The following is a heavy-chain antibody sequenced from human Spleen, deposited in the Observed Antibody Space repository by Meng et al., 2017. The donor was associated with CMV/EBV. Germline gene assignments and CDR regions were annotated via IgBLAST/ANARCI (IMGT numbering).Heavy chain of an antibody. D-gene: IGHD6-25*01. Sequence: GGSLRLSCAASGFTFSSYAMNWVRQAPGKGLEWVAVMSDDGSKTFYADSVKGRFTISRDNSKTSLYLQMNSLRPDDTAVYYCVRDMAGSVERGYYYYAMDVWGQGTTVTVSS. J-gene: IGHJ6*02. CDR2: MSDDGSKT. V-gene: IGHV3-30*04. CDR1: GFTFSSYA. CDR3: VRDMAGSVERGYYYYAMDV.